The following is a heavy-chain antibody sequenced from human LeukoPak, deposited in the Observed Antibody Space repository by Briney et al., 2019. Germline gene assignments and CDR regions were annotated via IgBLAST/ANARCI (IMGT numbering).Heavy chain of an antibody. Sequence: GGSLRLSCAASGFTFSNAWMSWVRQAPGKGLEWVGRIKSKTDGGTTDYAAPVKGRFTISRDDSKNTLYLQMNSLKTEDTAVYYCTTDHLPTYCYDSSGKDYWGQGTLVTVSS. D-gene: IGHD3-22*01. J-gene: IGHJ4*02. CDR1: GFTFSNAW. V-gene: IGHV3-15*01. CDR3: TTDHLPTYCYDSSGKDY. CDR2: IKSKTDGGTT.